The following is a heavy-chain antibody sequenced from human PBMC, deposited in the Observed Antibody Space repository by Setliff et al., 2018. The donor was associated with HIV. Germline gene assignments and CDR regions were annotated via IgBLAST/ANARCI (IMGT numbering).Heavy chain of an antibody. Sequence: SVKVSCKTSGGTFSTYTIAWVRQAPGQGLEWMGRIIPIFGTPNYAQKFQGRVTITADKSTSTAYMELSSLRSEDTAVYYCARNPQPTGTPDYYYYYYMDVWGKGTTVTVS. V-gene: IGHV1-69*08. CDR1: GGTFSTYT. CDR2: IIPIFGTP. D-gene: IGHD1-1*01. CDR3: ARNPQPTGTPDYYYYYYMDV. J-gene: IGHJ6*03.